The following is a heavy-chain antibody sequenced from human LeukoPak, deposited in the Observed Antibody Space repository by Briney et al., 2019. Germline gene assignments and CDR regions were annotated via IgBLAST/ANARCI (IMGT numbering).Heavy chain of an antibody. J-gene: IGHJ4*02. CDR3: ARDLAGRGHYADY. D-gene: IGHD3-10*01. CDR2: VRFDGSSK. V-gene: IGHV3-30*02. Sequence: GGSLRLSCAASGFTFSNYAMHWVRQAPGKGLEWLAYVRFDGSSKYYADFVKSRFTISRDNSKNTLYLQMNSLGAEDTALYYCARDLAGRGHYADYWGQGTLVTVSS. CDR1: GFTFSNYA.